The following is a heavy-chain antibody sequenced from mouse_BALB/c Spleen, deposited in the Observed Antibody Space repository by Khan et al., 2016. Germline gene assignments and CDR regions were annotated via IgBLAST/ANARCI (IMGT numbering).Heavy chain of an antibody. J-gene: IGHJ3*01. CDR3: ASAGYRYCVAYFDY. V-gene: IGHV4-1*02. CDR1: GFAFSRYW. Sequence: EVKLLESGGGLVQPGGSLKLSCAASGFAFSRYWMSWVRQAPGKGLEWIGEINPDSSTINYTPSLKDKFIISRDNAKNTLYLQMSKVRSEGTALYDCASAGYRYCVAYFDYWGQGTLVTVSA. D-gene: IGHD2-14*01. CDR2: INPDSSTI.